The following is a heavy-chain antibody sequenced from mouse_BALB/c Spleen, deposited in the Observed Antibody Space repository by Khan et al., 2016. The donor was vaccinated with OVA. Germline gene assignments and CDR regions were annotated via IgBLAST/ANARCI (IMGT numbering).Heavy chain of an antibody. CDR1: GFSLTDYG. CDR3: AKGIGSYYYAMDY. V-gene: IGHV2-6-5*01. J-gene: IGHJ4*01. Sequence: VELVESGPGLVAPSQSLSITCTVSGFSLTDYGVSWIRQPPGKGLEWLGVIWGGGSTYYNSALKSRLSISKDNSKSQVFLKMNSLQTDDTAMYDCAKGIGSYYYAMDYWGQGTSVTVSA. CDR2: IWGGGST. D-gene: IGHD2-14*01.